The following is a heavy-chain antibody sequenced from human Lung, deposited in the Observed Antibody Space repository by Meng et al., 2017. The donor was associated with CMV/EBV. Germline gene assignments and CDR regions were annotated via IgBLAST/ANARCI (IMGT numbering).Heavy chain of an antibody. J-gene: IGHJ4*02. D-gene: IGHD6-19*01. CDR2: MNPNRGTT. CDR3: ATGVADFEY. V-gene: IGHV1-8*01. Sequence: QGQLVQVGAEVKKPGASGKGSCKASGYTFTSYDINWVRQGAGQGLEWMGWMNPNRGTTGYAQKFQGRVTMTRNISKSTAYMDLSSLRSEDTAVYYCATGVADFEYWGQGTLVTVSS. CDR1: GYTFTSYD.